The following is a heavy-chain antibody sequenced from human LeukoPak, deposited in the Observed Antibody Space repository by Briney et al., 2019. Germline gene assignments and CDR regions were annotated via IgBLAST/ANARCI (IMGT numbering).Heavy chain of an antibody. CDR3: AKGSIVGATDPSDY. CDR1: GFTFDDYA. Sequence: GGSLRLSCAASGFTFDDYAMHWVRLAPGKGLEWVSGTSWNSGSIGYADSVKGRFTISRDNAKNSLYLQMNSLRAEDTALYYCAKGSIVGATDPSDYWGQGTLVTVSS. J-gene: IGHJ4*02. CDR2: TSWNSGSI. D-gene: IGHD1-26*01. V-gene: IGHV3-9*01.